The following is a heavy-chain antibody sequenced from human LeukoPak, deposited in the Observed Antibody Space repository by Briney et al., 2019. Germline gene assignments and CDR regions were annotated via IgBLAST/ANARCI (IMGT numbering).Heavy chain of an antibody. CDR3: ARRITCSGGSCYHEGFDY. Sequence: SETLSLTCTVSGGSISSSSYYWGWIRQPPGKGLEWIGSIYYSGSTYHDPSLKSRVTISVDTSKNQFSLKLSSVTAADTAVYYCARRITCSGGSCYHEGFDYWGQGTLVTVSS. J-gene: IGHJ4*02. CDR1: GGSISSSSYY. CDR2: IYYSGST. V-gene: IGHV4-39*01. D-gene: IGHD2-15*01.